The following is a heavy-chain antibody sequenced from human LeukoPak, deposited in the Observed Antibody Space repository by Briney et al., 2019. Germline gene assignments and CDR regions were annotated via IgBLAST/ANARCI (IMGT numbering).Heavy chain of an antibody. D-gene: IGHD4-17*01. J-gene: IGHJ4*02. CDR2: IYYSGST. V-gene: IGHV4-39*01. CDR3: ARSTVITVTTDTFDY. Sequence: SETLSLTCTVSGGSISSSSYYSGWIRQPPGKGLEWIGSIYYSGSTYYNPSLKSGVTISVDTSKNQFSLKLSSVTAADTAVYYCARSTVITVTTDTFDYWGQGTLVTVSS. CDR1: GGSISSSSYY.